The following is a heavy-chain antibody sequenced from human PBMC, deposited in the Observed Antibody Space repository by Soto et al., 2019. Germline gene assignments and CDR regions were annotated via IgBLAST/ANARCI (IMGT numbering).Heavy chain of an antibody. CDR1: GYTFSSYA. Sequence: ASVKVSCKASGYTFSSYAMHWVRQAPGQRLEWMGWINAGNGNTKYSQKFQDRVTIVRDTSASTAYMELSSLRSEDTAVYYCARGPRLATDYYYYYGMDVWGQGTTVTVSS. CDR3: ARGPRLATDYYYYYGMDV. D-gene: IGHD1-26*01. V-gene: IGHV1-3*01. CDR2: INAGNGNT. J-gene: IGHJ6*02.